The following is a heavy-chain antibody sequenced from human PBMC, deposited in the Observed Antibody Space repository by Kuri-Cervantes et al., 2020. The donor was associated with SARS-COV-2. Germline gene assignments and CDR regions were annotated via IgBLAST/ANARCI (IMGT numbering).Heavy chain of an antibody. CDR1: GASVSSSNYF. V-gene: IGHV4-39*07. CDR3: ARGGDYSYWFDP. D-gene: IGHD4-17*01. CDR2: IYYSGST. J-gene: IGHJ5*02. Sequence: SETLSLTCTVSGASVSSSNYFWGWVRQPPGKGLEWIGSIYYSGSTYHNPSLKSRVTISVDTSKNQFSLKLSSVTAADTAVYYCARGGDYSYWFDPWGQGTQVTVSS.